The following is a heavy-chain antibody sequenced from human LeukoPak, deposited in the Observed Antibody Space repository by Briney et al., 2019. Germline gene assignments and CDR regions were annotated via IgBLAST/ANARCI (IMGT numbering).Heavy chain of an antibody. CDR1: GGFISSNTHY. V-gene: IGHV4-39*01. CDR3: ARHTPATVGIYFDY. Sequence: SETLSLTCTVSGGFISSNTHYWGWIRQTPEKGLDWIGSIHYSGRTLYNPSLDSRVTISVDTSTHQFSLRLTSVTGADTAVYYCARHTPATVGIYFDYWGQGTLVTVSS. J-gene: IGHJ4*02. D-gene: IGHD1-26*01. CDR2: IHYSGRT.